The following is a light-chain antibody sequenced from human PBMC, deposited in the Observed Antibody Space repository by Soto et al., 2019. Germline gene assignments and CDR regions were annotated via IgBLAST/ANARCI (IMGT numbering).Light chain of an antibody. V-gene: IGKV3-20*01. CDR1: QSVSNNY. CDR2: GAS. J-gene: IGKJ1*01. Sequence: VLTESPGTLSLSPGERATLSCRASQSVSNNYLAWYQQKPGQAPRLLIYGASNRATGIPDRFSGSGSGTDFTLTISRLEPEDFAVYYCQQYGSSGTFGQGTKVDIK. CDR3: QQYGSSGT.